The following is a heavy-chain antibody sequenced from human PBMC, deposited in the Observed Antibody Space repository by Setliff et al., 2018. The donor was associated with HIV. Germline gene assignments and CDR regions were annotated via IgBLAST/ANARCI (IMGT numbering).Heavy chain of an antibody. Sequence: ASVKVSCKASGYTFIDYNIHWVQQAPGKGLEWMGRADPEDGETIYAEKFRGRVTITADTSTDAAYLKLSSLRSEDTAVYYCATDACTIDACYSSGGPWGQGTLVTVSS. J-gene: IGHJ5*02. CDR1: GYTFIDYN. D-gene: IGHD2-15*01. CDR3: ATDACTIDACYSSGGP. V-gene: IGHV1-69-2*01. CDR2: ADPEDGET.